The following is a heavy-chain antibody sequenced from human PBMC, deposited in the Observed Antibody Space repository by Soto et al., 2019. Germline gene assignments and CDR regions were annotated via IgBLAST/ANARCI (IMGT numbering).Heavy chain of an antibody. D-gene: IGHD2-15*01. J-gene: IGHJ4*02. CDR2: ISSSSSYI. V-gene: IGHV3-21*01. CDR1: GFTFSSYS. Sequence: EVQLVESGGGLVKPGGSLRLSCAASGFTFSSYSMNWVRQAPGKGLEWVSSISSSSSYIYYADSVKGRFTISRDNAKNSLYLQMNSLRAEDTAVYYCATDIGVLVAATDGTDGDYWGQGTLVTVSS. CDR3: ATDIGVLVAATDGTDGDY.